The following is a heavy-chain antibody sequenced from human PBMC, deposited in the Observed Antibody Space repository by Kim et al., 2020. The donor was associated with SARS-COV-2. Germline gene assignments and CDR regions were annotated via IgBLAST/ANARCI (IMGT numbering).Heavy chain of an antibody. Sequence: ASVKVSCKASGYTFTSYGISWVRQAPGQGLEWMGWISAYNGNTNYAQKLQGRVTMTTDTSTSTAYMELRSLRSDDTAVYYCARDFWNDILTGYDAFDYWGQGTLVTVSS. J-gene: IGHJ4*02. CDR2: ISAYNGNT. CDR1: GYTFTSYG. D-gene: IGHD3-9*01. CDR3: ARDFWNDILTGYDAFDY. V-gene: IGHV1-18*01.